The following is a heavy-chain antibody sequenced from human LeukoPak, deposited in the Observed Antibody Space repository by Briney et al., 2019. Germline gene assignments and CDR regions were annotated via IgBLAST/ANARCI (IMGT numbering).Heavy chain of an antibody. V-gene: IGHV3-48*03. Sequence: GESLRLSCVASGFDFNTYEMKWVRQAPGKGLEWVSHITSSGSSMVYADSVKGRFTISRDNAKNSLYLQMDSLRPEDMALYYCVKDVSLGFCSGGSCSAHFDYWGQGTLVTVSS. D-gene: IGHD2-15*01. CDR2: ITSSGSSM. CDR1: GFDFNTYE. J-gene: IGHJ4*02. CDR3: VKDVSLGFCSGGSCSAHFDY.